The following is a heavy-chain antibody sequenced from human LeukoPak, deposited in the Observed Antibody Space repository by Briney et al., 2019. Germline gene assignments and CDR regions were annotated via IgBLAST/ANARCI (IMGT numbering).Heavy chain of an antibody. CDR3: ARAGVTGTTQNFDY. V-gene: IGHV1-8*02. CDR2: MNPNSGNT. J-gene: IGHJ4*02. Sequence: ASVKVSCKASGYTFTSYDINWVRQATGQGLEWMGWMNPNSGNTGYAQKFQGRVTMTRDTSTSTVYMELSSLRSEDTAVYYCARAGVTGTTQNFDYWGQGTLVTVSS. D-gene: IGHD1-7*01. CDR1: GYTFTSYD.